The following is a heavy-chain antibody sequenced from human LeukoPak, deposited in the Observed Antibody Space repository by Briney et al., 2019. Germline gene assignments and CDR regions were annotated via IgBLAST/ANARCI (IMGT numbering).Heavy chain of an antibody. J-gene: IGHJ4*02. CDR1: GGSISSYY. D-gene: IGHD6-13*01. V-gene: IGHV4-4*07. CDR3: ARDFSAATGLFDY. Sequence: SETLSLTCTVSGGSISSYYWSWVRQPAGKGLEWIGRIYSSGSTNYSPSLKSRVTMSVDTSKNQFSLKLNSVTAADTAVYYCARDFSAATGLFDYWGQGTLVTVSS. CDR2: IYSSGST.